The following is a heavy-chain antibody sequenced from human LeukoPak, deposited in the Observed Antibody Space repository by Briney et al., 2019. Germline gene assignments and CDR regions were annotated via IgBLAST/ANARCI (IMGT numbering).Heavy chain of an antibody. J-gene: IGHJ4*02. Sequence: GRSLRLSCAASGFTFSSYGMHWVRQAPGKGLEWVAVISYDGSNKYYADSVKGRFTISRDNSKNTLYLQMNSLRAEDTAVYYCARDQQWLTPFDYWGQGTLVTVSS. D-gene: IGHD6-19*01. CDR2: ISYDGSNK. V-gene: IGHV3-33*08. CDR3: ARDQQWLTPFDY. CDR1: GFTFSSYG.